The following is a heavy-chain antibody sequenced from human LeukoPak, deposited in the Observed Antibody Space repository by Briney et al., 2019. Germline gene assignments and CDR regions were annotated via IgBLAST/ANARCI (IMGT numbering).Heavy chain of an antibody. J-gene: IGHJ6*02. Sequence: ASVKVSCKVSGYTLTELSMHWVRQAPGKGLEQKGGFDPEDGETIYAQKFQGRVTMTEDTSTDTAYMELSSLRSEDTAVYYCATVSSFWSGYYGWTIMDVWGQGTTVTVSS. D-gene: IGHD3-3*01. V-gene: IGHV1-24*01. CDR3: ATVSSFWSGYYGWTIMDV. CDR1: GYTLTELS. CDR2: FDPEDGET.